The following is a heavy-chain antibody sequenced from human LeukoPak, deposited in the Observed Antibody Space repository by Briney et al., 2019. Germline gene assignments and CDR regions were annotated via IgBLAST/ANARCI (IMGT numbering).Heavy chain of an antibody. CDR3: ARGIVGAPNWYFDL. D-gene: IGHD1-26*01. CDR1: GFTFSSYS. J-gene: IGHJ2*01. V-gene: IGHV3-21*01. Sequence: PGGSLRLSCAASGFTFSSYSMNWVRQAPGKGLEWVSSISSSSSYIYYADSVKGRFTISRDNAKNSLYLQMNSLRAEDTAVYYCARGIVGAPNWYFDLWGRGTLVTVSS. CDR2: ISSSSSYI.